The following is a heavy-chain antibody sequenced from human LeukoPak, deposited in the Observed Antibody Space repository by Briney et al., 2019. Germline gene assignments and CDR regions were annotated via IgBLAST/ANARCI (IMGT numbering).Heavy chain of an antibody. D-gene: IGHD3-10*01. CDR2: VRGNGDST. CDR1: GFTFSSFA. CDR3: ARGSPFTMVRGVIETDY. J-gene: IGHJ4*02. V-gene: IGHV3-23*01. Sequence: PGGSLRLSCAASGFTFSSFAMHWVRQAPGKGLEWVAVVRGNGDSTHYADSVKGRFTISRDNAKNSLYLQMSSLRAEDTAVYYCARGSPFTMVRGVIETDYWGQGTLVTVSS.